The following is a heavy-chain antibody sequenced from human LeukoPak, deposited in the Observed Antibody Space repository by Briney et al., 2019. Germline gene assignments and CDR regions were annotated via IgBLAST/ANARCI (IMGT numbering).Heavy chain of an antibody. V-gene: IGHV3-30*02. D-gene: IGHD1-26*01. CDR2: IRYDGSNK. J-gene: IGHJ2*01. Sequence: GGSLRLSCAASGFTFSSYGMHWVRQAPGKGLEWVAFIRYDGSNKYYADSVKGRFTISRDNSKDTLYLQMNSLRAEDTAVYYCAKDMTREPTPPLDLWGRGTLVTVSS. CDR1: GFTFSSYG. CDR3: AKDMTREPTPPLDL.